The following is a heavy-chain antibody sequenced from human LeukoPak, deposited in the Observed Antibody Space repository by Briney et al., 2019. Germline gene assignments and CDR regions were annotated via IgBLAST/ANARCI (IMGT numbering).Heavy chain of an antibody. Sequence: TGGSLRLSCAASGFSFNEYPMHWVRQAPGKGLEWVSLISGDGSVTSYADSVKGRFTISRDNSKNSLYLQMNSLRVEDTALYYCATGSQSGTTFDYWGQGTLVTASS. CDR3: ATGSQSGTTFDY. D-gene: IGHD1-14*01. V-gene: IGHV3-43*02. J-gene: IGHJ4*02. CDR1: GFSFNEYP. CDR2: ISGDGSVT.